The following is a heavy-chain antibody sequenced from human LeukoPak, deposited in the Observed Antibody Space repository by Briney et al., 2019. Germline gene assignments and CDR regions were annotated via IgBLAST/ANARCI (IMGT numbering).Heavy chain of an antibody. CDR2: INHSGNT. D-gene: IGHD3-10*01. Sequence: SETLSLTCAVYGGSFSGYYWSWIRQPPGKGLEWIGEINHSGNTNYNPSLKSRVTISVDTSKNQFSLKLSSVTAADTAVYYCARTPPRLYYYGSGSSRGNNWFDPWGQGTLVTVSS. V-gene: IGHV4-34*01. J-gene: IGHJ5*02. CDR1: GGSFSGYY. CDR3: ARTPPRLYYYGSGSSRGNNWFDP.